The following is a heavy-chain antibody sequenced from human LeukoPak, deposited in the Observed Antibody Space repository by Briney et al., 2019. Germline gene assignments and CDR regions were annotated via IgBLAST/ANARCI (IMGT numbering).Heavy chain of an antibody. J-gene: IGHJ3*02. CDR1: GFTFSSYG. CDR3: AKNDYGDYGAFDI. D-gene: IGHD4-17*01. Sequence: PGGSLRLSCAASGFTFSSYGMHWVRQAPGKGLEWVAFIRYDGSNKYYADSVKGRFTISRDNSKNTLYLQMNSLRAEDTAVYYCAKNDYGDYGAFDIWGQGTMVTVSS. CDR2: IRYDGSNK. V-gene: IGHV3-30*02.